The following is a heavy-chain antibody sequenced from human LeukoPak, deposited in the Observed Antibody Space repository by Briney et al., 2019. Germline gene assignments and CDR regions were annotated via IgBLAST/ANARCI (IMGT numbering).Heavy chain of an antibody. CDR2: ISSSSDYT. V-gene: IGHV3-11*03. CDR1: GFTFSDYY. J-gene: IGHJ4*02. CDR3: ARMDRTIPAAVHFDY. D-gene: IGHD6-25*01. Sequence: PGGSLRLSCAASGFTFSDYYMSWIREAPGKGLEWVAYISSSSDYTNYAHSVRGRFTVSRDNSKTSLYLQMNSLRAEDTAVYYCARMDRTIPAAVHFDYWGQGTLVTVSP.